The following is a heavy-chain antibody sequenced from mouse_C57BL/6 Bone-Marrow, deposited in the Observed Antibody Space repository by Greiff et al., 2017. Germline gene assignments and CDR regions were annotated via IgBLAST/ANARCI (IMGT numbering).Heavy chain of an antibody. Sequence: QVQLKQPGAELVKPGASVKMSCKASGYTFTSYWMHWVKQRPGQGLEWIGVIDPSDSYTNSNQKFKGKATLTVDTSSSTAYMQLSSLTSEDSAVYYCARYGSSLDYWGQGTTLTVSS. D-gene: IGHD1-1*01. CDR2: IDPSDSYT. J-gene: IGHJ2*01. V-gene: IGHV1-59*01. CDR3: ARYGSSLDY. CDR1: GYTFTSYW.